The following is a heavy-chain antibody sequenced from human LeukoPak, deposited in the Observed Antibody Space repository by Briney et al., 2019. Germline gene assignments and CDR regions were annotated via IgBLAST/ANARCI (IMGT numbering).Heavy chain of an antibody. CDR3: ARDRGRYYMDV. CDR1: GLTFSNYD. J-gene: IGHJ6*03. CDR2: IGTAGDI. D-gene: IGHD6-25*01. Sequence: GGSLRLACAASGLTFSNYDMDWVRQATGKGLEWVSGIGTAGDIYYPGSVKGRFTISRENAKNSLYLQMNSLRAGDTAVYYCARDRGRYYMDVWGKGTTVTISS. V-gene: IGHV3-13*01.